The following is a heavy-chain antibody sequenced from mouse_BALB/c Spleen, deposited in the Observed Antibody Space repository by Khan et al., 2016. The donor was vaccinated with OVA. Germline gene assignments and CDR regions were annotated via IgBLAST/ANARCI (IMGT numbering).Heavy chain of an antibody. D-gene: IGHD2-14*01. CDR1: GYTFTNYG. Sequence: QIQLVQSGPELKKPGETVKISCKASGYTFTNYGMNWVKQAPGKGLKWMGWINTYTGEPTYADDFKGRLAFSLETSASTAYLQINNLKNEDTATYFCARVGYNGTMDYWGQGTSGTVSS. J-gene: IGHJ4*01. V-gene: IGHV9-3-1*01. CDR2: INTYTGEP. CDR3: ARVGYNGTMDY.